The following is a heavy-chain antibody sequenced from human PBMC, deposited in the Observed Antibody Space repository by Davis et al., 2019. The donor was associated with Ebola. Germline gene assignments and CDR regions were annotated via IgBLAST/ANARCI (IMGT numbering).Heavy chain of an antibody. CDR1: GYTFTSYD. V-gene: IGHV1-8*01. J-gene: IGHJ4*02. Sequence: ASVKVSCKTSGYTFTSYDINWVRQATGQGLEWMGWMNPNSGNTGYAQRFQGRVTMTRNTSISTAYMELSSLRSEDTAVYYCARGDSSGWYDFDDWGQGTLVTVSS. CDR3: ARGDSSGWYDFDD. D-gene: IGHD6-19*01. CDR2: MNPNSGNT.